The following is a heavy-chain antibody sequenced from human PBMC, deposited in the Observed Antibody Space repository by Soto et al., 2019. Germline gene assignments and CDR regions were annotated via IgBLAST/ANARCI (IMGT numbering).Heavy chain of an antibody. J-gene: IGHJ3*02. Sequence: EVQLVESGGDLVQPGGSLSLSCAASGFTFSGHWMHWVRQVPGKGLEWVSRINTDGGSSAYADSVKGRFAISRDNAKNTRYRQMNGLRAEDTAVYYCAREAGYCSRTSCYRRAFDTWGQGTTVTVSS. V-gene: IGHV3-74*03. CDR2: INTDGGSS. CDR1: GFTFSGHW. CDR3: AREAGYCSRTSCYRRAFDT. D-gene: IGHD2-2*01.